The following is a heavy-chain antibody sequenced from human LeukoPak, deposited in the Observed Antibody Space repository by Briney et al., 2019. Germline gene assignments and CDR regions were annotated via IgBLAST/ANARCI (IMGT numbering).Heavy chain of an antibody. CDR1: GGSISSSSYY. J-gene: IGHJ4*02. Sequence: KSSETLSLTCTVSGGSISSSSYYWGWIRQSPGKGLEWIGSIYYSGSTYYNPSLKSRVTISVDTSKNQFSLKLSSVTAADTAVYYCARRVGLTTVTGVPFDYWGQGTLVTVSS. D-gene: IGHD4-11*01. CDR3: ARRVGLTTVTGVPFDY. CDR2: IYYSGST. V-gene: IGHV4-39*07.